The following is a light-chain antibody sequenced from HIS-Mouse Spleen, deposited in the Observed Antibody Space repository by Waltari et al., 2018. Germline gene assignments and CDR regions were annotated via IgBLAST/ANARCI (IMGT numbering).Light chain of an antibody. CDR2: EVS. J-gene: IGLJ2*01. CDR1: SSDVGGYNY. V-gene: IGLV2-14*01. CDR3: SSYTSSSTV. Sequence: QSALTQPASVSGSPGQSITISCPGTSSDVGGYNYFSWYQQHPGKAPKLMIYEVSNRPSGVSNRFSGSKSGNTASLTISGLQAEDEADYYCSSYTSSSTVFGGGTKLTVL.